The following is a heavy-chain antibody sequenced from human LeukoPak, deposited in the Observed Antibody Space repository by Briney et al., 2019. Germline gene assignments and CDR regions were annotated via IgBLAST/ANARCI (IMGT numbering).Heavy chain of an antibody. CDR1: GYTLTELS. D-gene: IGHD2-2*01. Sequence: GASVKVSCKVSGYTLTELSMHWVRQAPGKGLEWMGGFDPEDGETIYAQKFQGRVTMTEDTSTDTAYMELSSLRSEDTAVYYCATVLVVPAAVYYYCGMDVWGQGTTVTVSS. V-gene: IGHV1-24*01. CDR3: ATVLVVPAAVYYYCGMDV. J-gene: IGHJ6*02. CDR2: FDPEDGET.